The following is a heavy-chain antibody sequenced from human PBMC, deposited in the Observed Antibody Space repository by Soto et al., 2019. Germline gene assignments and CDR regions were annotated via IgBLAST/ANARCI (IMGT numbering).Heavy chain of an antibody. V-gene: IGHV3-30*18. CDR2: ISDTGSSH. Sequence: GGSLRLSCVGSGFTFSSYGMHWVRQAPGKGLECVAVISDTGSSHYYAASVEGRFTISREDSKNTLSLHMDRLRVEDTAVYYCAKDRGGDCPDNSCYFGADYWGQGTPVTVSS. J-gene: IGHJ4*02. D-gene: IGHD2-2*01. CDR1: GFTFSSYG. CDR3: AKDRGGDCPDNSCYFGADY.